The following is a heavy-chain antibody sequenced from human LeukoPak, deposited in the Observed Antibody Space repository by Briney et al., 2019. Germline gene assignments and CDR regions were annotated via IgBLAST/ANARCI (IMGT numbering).Heavy chain of an antibody. CDR3: ARDAISRGMIDY. V-gene: IGHV1-2*02. J-gene: IGHJ4*02. Sequence: GASVKVSCKASGYTFTDHYIHWVRQAPGQGLEWMGWINANSGSTNYVPKFQGRVTMTRDTSINTAYMELSRLKSDDTAVYSCARDAISRGMIDYWGQGTLVTVSS. CDR2: INANSGST. D-gene: IGHD1-1*01. CDR1: GYTFTDHY.